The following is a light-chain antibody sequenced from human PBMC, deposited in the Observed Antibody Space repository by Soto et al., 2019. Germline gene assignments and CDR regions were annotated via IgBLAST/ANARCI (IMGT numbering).Light chain of an antibody. Sequence: IVLTQSPGTLSLSPGERATLSCRASQTGSNSYLAWSQQKSGQAPRLLIYGVSTRATGTPDRFSGSGSGTEFTLTIRRLEPEDFAVYFCQHYVYPQWTFGPGTKVDIK. V-gene: IGKV3-20*01. CDR2: GVS. CDR1: QTGSNSY. CDR3: QHYVYPQWT. J-gene: IGKJ1*01.